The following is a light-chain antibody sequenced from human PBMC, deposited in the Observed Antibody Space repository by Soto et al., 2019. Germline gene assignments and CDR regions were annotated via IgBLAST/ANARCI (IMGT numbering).Light chain of an antibody. CDR3: QSYDSSLSGSVV. J-gene: IGLJ2*01. V-gene: IGLV1-40*01. CDR2: GNS. CDR1: SSNIGAGYD. Sequence: QAVVTQPPSVSGAPGQRVTISCTGSSSNIGAGYDVHWYQQLPGTAPKLLIYGNSNRPSGVPDRFSGSKSGTSASLAITGLQAEDEADYYCQSYDSSLSGSVVFGGGTKPPS.